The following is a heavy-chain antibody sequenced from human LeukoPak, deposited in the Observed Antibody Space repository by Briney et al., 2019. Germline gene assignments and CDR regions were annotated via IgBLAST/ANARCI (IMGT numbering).Heavy chain of an antibody. D-gene: IGHD6-19*01. CDR2: ISGGEGFT. V-gene: IGHV3-23*01. J-gene: IGHJ4*02. CDR3: AKRLAVAGQYYFDY. CDR1: GFNFSHYA. Sequence: GGSLRLSCAASGFNFSHYAMSWVRQAPGKGLEWVSAISGGEGFTYYADSVKGRFTISRDNSKNTLYLQMNSLRAEDTAVYYCAKRLAVAGQYYFDYWGQGTLVTVSS.